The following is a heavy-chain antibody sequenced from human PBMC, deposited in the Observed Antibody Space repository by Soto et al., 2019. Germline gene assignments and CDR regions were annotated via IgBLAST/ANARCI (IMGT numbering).Heavy chain of an antibody. CDR3: XRKLGPTDYYFVMDV. Sequence: EVQLVESGGGLVKPGGSLRLSCPVSGFTFSSYSMNWVRQAPGKGLEWVSSISSSSSYIYYADSVKGRFTISRDNAKNSLYLQMNSLRAEDXAVXXXXRKLGPTDYYFVMDVWGQGTTVTVSS. D-gene: IGHD7-27*01. CDR1: GFTFSSYS. V-gene: IGHV3-21*06. J-gene: IGHJ6*02. CDR2: ISSSSSYI.